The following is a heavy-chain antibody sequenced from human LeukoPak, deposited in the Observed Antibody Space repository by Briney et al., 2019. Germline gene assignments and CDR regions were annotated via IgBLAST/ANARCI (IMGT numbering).Heavy chain of an antibody. Sequence: GGSLRLSCAASGFTFSSYGMSWVRQAPGKGLEWVSAISGSGGSTYYADSVKGRFTISRDNSKNTLYLQMNSLRAEDTAVYYCASNYDFWSGHELYYYYYYMDVWGKGTTVTVSS. V-gene: IGHV3-23*01. CDR2: ISGSGGST. CDR3: ASNYDFWSGHELYYYYYYMDV. D-gene: IGHD3-3*01. CDR1: GFTFSSYG. J-gene: IGHJ6*03.